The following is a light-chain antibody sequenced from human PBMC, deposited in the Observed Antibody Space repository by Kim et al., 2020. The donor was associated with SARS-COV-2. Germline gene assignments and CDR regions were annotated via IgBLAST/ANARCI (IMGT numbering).Light chain of an antibody. J-gene: IGKJ2*01. CDR2: DAS. CDR1: QSISNW. Sequence: GDRVTITCRASQSISNWLAWYQQKPGKAPKILIYDASSLESGVPSRFSGSGSGTEFTLTISSLQPDDIATYHCQQYNSYYTFGQGTKLE. CDR3: QQYNSYYT. V-gene: IGKV1-5*01.